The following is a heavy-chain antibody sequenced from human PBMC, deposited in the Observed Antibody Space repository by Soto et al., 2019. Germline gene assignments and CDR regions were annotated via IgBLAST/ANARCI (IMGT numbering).Heavy chain of an antibody. D-gene: IGHD5-18*01. Sequence: GGSLRLSCAASGFPFSSYSMSWVRQAPGYGLEWVAHITANRGATYYADSVKGRFTIAKDTSRNTLYLQMNSLRAEDTALDYCAKWMQVNWQYDACHRWGKGTMVTVS. CDR3: AKWMQVNWQYDACHR. V-gene: IGHV3-23*01. J-gene: IGHJ3*01. CDR2: ITANRGAT. CDR1: GFPFSSYS.